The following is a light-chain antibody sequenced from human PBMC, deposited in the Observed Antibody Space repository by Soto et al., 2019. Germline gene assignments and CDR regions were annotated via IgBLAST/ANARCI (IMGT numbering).Light chain of an antibody. CDR3: QQYKSYSPRT. V-gene: IGKV1-5*03. Sequence: DIQMTQSPSTLSASVGDRVTITCRASQSINSCLAWYQQKPGKAPKLLIYKASSLETGVPSRFSGSGSGTEFTLTISSRQPDDVATYYCQQYKSYSPRTFGQGTKVEIK. CDR1: QSINSC. J-gene: IGKJ1*01. CDR2: KAS.